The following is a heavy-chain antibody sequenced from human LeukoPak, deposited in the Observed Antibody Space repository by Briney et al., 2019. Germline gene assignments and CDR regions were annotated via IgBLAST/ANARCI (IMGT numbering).Heavy chain of an antibody. J-gene: IGHJ3*02. V-gene: IGHV4-61*02. Sequence: PSETLSLTCTVSGYSISSGYYWGWIRQPAGKGLEWIGRIYTSGSTNYNPSLKSRVTISVDTSKNQFSLKLSSVTAADTAVYYCARPLIDYDILTGYRRRDAFDIWGQGTMVTVSS. CDR2: IYTSGST. CDR3: ARPLIDYDILTGYRRRDAFDI. CDR1: GYSISSGYY. D-gene: IGHD3-9*01.